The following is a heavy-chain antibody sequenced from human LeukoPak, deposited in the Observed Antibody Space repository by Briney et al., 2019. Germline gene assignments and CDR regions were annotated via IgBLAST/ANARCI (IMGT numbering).Heavy chain of an antibody. CDR2: IFFDGTMQ. CDR1: GFTFNNYA. Sequence: PGGSLRLSCAASGFTFNNYAMHWVRQAPGKGLEWVAVIFFDGTMQYYADSIKGGFTISRDNSKNTLYLQMNRLRPEDTAVYYCARGYSSFVGDAFDIWGQGTMVTVSS. J-gene: IGHJ3*02. V-gene: IGHV3-30*14. CDR3: ARGYSSFVGDAFDI. D-gene: IGHD6-6*01.